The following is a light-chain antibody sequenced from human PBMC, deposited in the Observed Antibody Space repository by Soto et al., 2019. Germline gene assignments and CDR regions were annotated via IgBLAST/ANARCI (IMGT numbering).Light chain of an antibody. J-gene: IGKJ1*01. V-gene: IGKV3-11*01. Sequence: EIVLTQSPATLSLSPGERATLSCMASQSVSSYLAWYQQKPCQAPRLLIYDASNRATGIPARFSGSGSGTDFTLTISSLEPEDFAVYYCQQRSNWPPITFGQGTKVDIK. CDR3: QQRSNWPPIT. CDR2: DAS. CDR1: QSVSSY.